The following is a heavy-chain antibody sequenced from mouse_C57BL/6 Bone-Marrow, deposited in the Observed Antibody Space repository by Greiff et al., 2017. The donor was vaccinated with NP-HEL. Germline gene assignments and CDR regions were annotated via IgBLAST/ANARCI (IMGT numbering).Heavy chain of an antibody. CDR1: GYTFPSYW. J-gene: IGHJ2*01. CDR2: IYPGSGST. CDR3: ARTITTVVEN. Sequence: QVQLQQPGAELVKPGASVKMSCKASGYTFPSYWITWVKQRPGQGLEWIGDIYPGSGSTNYNEKFKSKATLTVDTSSSTAYMQLSSLTSEDSAVYYCARTITTVVENWGQGTTLTVSS. V-gene: IGHV1-55*01. D-gene: IGHD1-1*01.